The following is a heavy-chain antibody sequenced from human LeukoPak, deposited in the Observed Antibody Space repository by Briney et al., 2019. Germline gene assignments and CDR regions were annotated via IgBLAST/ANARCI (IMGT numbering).Heavy chain of an antibody. D-gene: IGHD6-19*01. Sequence: SETLSLTCTVSGYSISSGYYWGWIRQPPGKGLEWIGSIYHSGSTYYNPSLKSRVTISVDTSKNQFSLKLSSVTAADTAVYYCARDPSPYSSGSYWGQGTLVTVSS. CDR3: ARDPSPYSSGSY. CDR1: GYSISSGYY. V-gene: IGHV4-38-2*02. J-gene: IGHJ4*02. CDR2: IYHSGST.